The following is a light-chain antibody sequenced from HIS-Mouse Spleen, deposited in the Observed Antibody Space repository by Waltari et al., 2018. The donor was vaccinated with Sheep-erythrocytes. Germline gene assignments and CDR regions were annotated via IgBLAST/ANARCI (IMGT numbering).Light chain of an antibody. V-gene: IGLV3-1*01. CDR1: KLGAKY. CDR3: QAWDSSTAWNVV. J-gene: IGLJ2*01. CDR2: QDS. Sequence: SYELTQPPSVSVSPGQTPSITCSGAKLGAKYACWYQQKPGQSPVLVIYQDSKRPSGIPERFSGSNSGNTATLTISGTQAMDEADYYCQAWDSSTAWNVVFGGGTKLTVL.